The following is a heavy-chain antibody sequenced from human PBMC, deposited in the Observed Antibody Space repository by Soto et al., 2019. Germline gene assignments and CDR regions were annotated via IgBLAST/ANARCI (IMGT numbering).Heavy chain of an antibody. CDR2: ISGSGGGT. V-gene: IGHV3-23*01. CDR1: GFTFGTYA. Sequence: PGGSLRLSCAASGFTFGTYAMSWVRQAPGKGLQWVSAISGSGGGTYYADSVKGRFTISRDNSKNTLYLQMNSLRAEDTALYYCAKDPVSVAGTFDYWGQGTLVTVSS. J-gene: IGHJ4*02. CDR3: AKDPVSVAGTFDY. D-gene: IGHD6-19*01.